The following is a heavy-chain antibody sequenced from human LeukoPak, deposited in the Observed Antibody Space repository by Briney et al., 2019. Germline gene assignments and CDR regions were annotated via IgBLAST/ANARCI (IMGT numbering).Heavy chain of an antibody. D-gene: IGHD1-26*01. J-gene: IGHJ4*02. CDR3: ARHVVGGTNYFDY. V-gene: IGHV4-59*08. CDR1: GDSVSSYY. CDR2: IYNSGST. Sequence: SETLSLTCTVSGDSVSSYYWSWIRQPPGKGLEWIGYIYNSGSTNYNPSLKSRVTISVDTSKNQFSLKLSSVTAADTAVYYCARHVVGGTNYFDYWGQGTLVTVSS.